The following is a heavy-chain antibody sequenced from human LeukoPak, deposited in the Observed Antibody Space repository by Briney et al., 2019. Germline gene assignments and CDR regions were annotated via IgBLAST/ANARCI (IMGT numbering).Heavy chain of an antibody. D-gene: IGHD3/OR15-3a*01. J-gene: IGHJ4*02. Sequence: SETLSLTCVVNGGSFSGYYWSWIRQPPGKGLEWIGEIDQSGTTNYNPSLKSRVAISIDTSKKQFSLTLTSMTAADTAVYYWARVPHYYFGYGYFDTWGQGTRVTVSS. CDR3: ARVPHYYFGYGYFDT. V-gene: IGHV4-34*01. CDR2: IDQSGTT. CDR1: GGSFSGYY.